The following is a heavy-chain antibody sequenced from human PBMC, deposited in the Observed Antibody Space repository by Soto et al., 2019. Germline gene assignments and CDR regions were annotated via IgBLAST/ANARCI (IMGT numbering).Heavy chain of an antibody. V-gene: IGHV3-72*01. CDR1: GFTFSDHY. Sequence: EVQVVESGGGLVQPGGSLRLSCAASGFTFSDHYMDWVRQAPGKGLEWVGRTRNKANSYTTEYAASVKGRFTISRDDSKNALDRERSSVKTGDRAVYYGGRTRAGGGDYGMGVWGQGARVTVSS. CDR3: GRTRAGGGDYGMGV. CDR2: TRNKANSYTT. D-gene: IGHD1-26*01. J-gene: IGHJ6*02.